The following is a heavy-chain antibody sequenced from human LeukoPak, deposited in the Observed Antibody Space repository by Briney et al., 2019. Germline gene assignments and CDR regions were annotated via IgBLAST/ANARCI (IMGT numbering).Heavy chain of an antibody. V-gene: IGHV3-21*01. J-gene: IGHJ3*02. CDR3: ARDAGIVAFDI. Sequence: RPGGSLRLSCVASGFTFGGYTINWVRLDPGKGLEWVSSISSSLNMYFAESVKGRFTISRDSARNSVSLQLNSLGVEDTAVYYCARDAGIVAFDIWGQGTVVTVSS. D-gene: IGHD2-15*01. CDR1: GFTFGGYT. CDR2: ISSSLNM.